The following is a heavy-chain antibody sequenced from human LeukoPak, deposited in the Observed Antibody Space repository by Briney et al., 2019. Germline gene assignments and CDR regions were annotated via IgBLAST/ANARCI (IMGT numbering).Heavy chain of an antibody. CDR2: IYYSGST. CDR1: GGSISSYY. CDR3: ARVPYNSSPSDC. Sequence: SETLSLTCTVSGGSISSYYWSWIRQPPGKGLEWIGYIYYSGSTNYNPSLKSRVTISVDTSKNQFSLKLSSVTAADTAVYYCARVPYNSSPSDCWGQGTLVTVSS. J-gene: IGHJ4*02. D-gene: IGHD6-6*01. V-gene: IGHV4-59*01.